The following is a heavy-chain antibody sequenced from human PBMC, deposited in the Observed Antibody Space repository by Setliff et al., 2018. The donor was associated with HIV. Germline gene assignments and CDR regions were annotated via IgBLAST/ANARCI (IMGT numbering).Heavy chain of an antibody. CDR2: IIHSGGT. D-gene: IGHD2-15*01. CDR1: GGSFSGYY. Sequence: SETLSLTCAVYGGSFSGYYWTWIRQPPGRGLEWIGEIIHSGGTNYNRSLKSRVTISVDTSKNQFSLNLSSVTAADTAVYYCARGGLGVVGAIDYWGQGMLVTVSS. CDR3: ARGGLGVVGAIDY. J-gene: IGHJ4*02. V-gene: IGHV4-34*01.